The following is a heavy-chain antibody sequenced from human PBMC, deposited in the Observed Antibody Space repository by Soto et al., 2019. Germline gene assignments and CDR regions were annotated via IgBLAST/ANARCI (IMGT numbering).Heavy chain of an antibody. Sequence: QVQLQESGPGLVKPSQTLSLTCSVTGDSISSGGTYWSWIRQHPGKGLEWIGYIHYSGSTYYNPSLTRRLTISMDTSKNQFSLKLNSVTAADTAVYYCAGGGAPYYYDSSGSPLFWGQGTLVTVSS. CDR1: GDSISSGGTY. CDR2: IHYSGST. J-gene: IGHJ4*02. V-gene: IGHV4-31*03. CDR3: AGGGAPYYYDSSGSPLF. D-gene: IGHD3-22*01.